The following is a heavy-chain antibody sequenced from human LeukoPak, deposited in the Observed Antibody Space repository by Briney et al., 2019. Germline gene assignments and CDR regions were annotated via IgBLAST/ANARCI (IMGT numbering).Heavy chain of an antibody. J-gene: IGHJ4*02. CDR2: ISYDGSNK. V-gene: IGHV3-30*18. CDR1: GFTFSSYG. D-gene: IGHD3-22*01. Sequence: PGRSLRLSCAAPGFTFSSYGMHWVRQAPGKGLEWVAVISYDGSNKYYADSVKGRFTISRDNSKNTLYLQMNSLRAEDTAVYYCAKDGSGITMTDSVHFDYWGQGTLVTVSS. CDR3: AKDGSGITMTDSVHFDY.